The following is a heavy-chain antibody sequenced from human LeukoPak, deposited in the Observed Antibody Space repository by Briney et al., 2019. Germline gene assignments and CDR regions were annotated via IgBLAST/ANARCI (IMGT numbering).Heavy chain of an antibody. CDR1: VYTFTDYY. Sequence: ASVKVSFKPSVYTFTDYYMYWVRQAPRQGLEWMGRINPNSGGTSSERTFQGRVTATRDTSISTVYMELSRLTCDDMAVYDCARSPSDWYVDYWGQGTLGTVSS. CDR3: ARSPSDWYVDY. J-gene: IGHJ4*02. CDR2: INPNSGGT. V-gene: IGHV1-2*06. D-gene: IGHD6-19*01.